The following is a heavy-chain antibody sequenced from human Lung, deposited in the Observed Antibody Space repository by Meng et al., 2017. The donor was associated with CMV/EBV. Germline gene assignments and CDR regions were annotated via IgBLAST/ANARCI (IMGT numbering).Heavy chain of an antibody. Sequence: GYTFTGYYMHWVRQAPGQGLEWMGWINPNSGGTNYAQKFQGRVTMTRDTSISTAYMELSRLRSDDTAVYYCARTYCSGGSCSSIFDYWGQGTLVTVSS. CDR2: INPNSGGT. V-gene: IGHV1-2*02. CDR3: ARTYCSGGSCSSIFDY. CDR1: GYTFTGYY. J-gene: IGHJ4*02. D-gene: IGHD2-15*01.